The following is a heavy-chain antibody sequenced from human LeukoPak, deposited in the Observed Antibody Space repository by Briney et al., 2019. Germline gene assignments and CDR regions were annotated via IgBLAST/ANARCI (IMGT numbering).Heavy chain of an antibody. D-gene: IGHD1-14*01. CDR1: GGSISSYY. Sequence: SETLSLTCTVSGGSISSYYWSWIRQPPGKGLEWIGYIYYSGSTNYNPSLKSRVTISVDTSKNQFSLKLSSVTAADTAVYYCARLVSTTAYYFDYWGQGTLVTVS. V-gene: IGHV4-59*01. CDR2: IYYSGST. J-gene: IGHJ4*02. CDR3: ARLVSTTAYYFDY.